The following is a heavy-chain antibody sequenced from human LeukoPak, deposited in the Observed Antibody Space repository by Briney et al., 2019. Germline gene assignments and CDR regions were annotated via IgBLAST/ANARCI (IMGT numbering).Heavy chain of an antibody. J-gene: IGHJ4*02. CDR3: ARSTTLVATGDY. Sequence: ASVKVSCKASGYTFTSYAITWLRQAPGQGLEWIGGVIPFFGSPNYAQKLQGRVTITTDESTSTAYMELSSLTSDDTAVYYCARSTTLVATGDYWGQGTLVSISS. V-gene: IGHV1-69*05. D-gene: IGHD2-8*02. CDR2: VIPFFGSP. CDR1: GYTFTSYA.